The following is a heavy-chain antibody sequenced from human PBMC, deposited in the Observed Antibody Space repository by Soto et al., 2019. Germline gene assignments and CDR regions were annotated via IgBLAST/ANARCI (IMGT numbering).Heavy chain of an antibody. D-gene: IGHD6-6*01. J-gene: IGHJ4*02. CDR3: ARAPKVSGSSQTRPDF. V-gene: IGHV4-34*01. Sequence: PSETLSLTCSIYSGSFSGYYWSWIRQPPGKGLEWIGEISQSGNTNYSPSLKSRVSISIDTSKKQFSLNLASVSAADTAVYYCARAPKVSGSSQTRPDFWGQGT. CDR2: ISQSGNT. CDR1: SGSFSGYY.